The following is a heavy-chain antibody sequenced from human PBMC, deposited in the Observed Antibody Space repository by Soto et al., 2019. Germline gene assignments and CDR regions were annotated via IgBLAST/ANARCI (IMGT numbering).Heavy chain of an antibody. Sequence: GGSLRLSCSASGFTFRTFAMHWVRQAPGKGLEYVSAISSSGSSSIFADSVKGRFTISRDNSKNTLYLQLSSLRPEDTAVYYCVRGSSSWYDNNWLDPWGQGTLVTVSS. CDR2: ISSSGSSS. CDR3: VRGSSSWYDNNWLDP. J-gene: IGHJ5*02. CDR1: GFTFRTFA. V-gene: IGHV3-64D*06. D-gene: IGHD6-13*01.